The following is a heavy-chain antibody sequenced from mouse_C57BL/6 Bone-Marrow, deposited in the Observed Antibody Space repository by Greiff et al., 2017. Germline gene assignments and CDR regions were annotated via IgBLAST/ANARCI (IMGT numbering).Heavy chain of an antibody. V-gene: IGHV1-55*01. J-gene: IGHJ4*01. CDR2: IYPGSGST. D-gene: IGHD1-1*01. CDR1: GYTFTSYW. Sequence: VQLQQPGAELVKPGASVKMSCKASGYTFTSYWITWVKQRPGQGLEWIGDIYPGSGSTNYNEKFKSKATLTVDTSSSTAYMQLSSLTSEDSAVYDCAREGTVVPHYYAMDYWGQGTSVTVSS. CDR3: AREGTVVPHYYAMDY.